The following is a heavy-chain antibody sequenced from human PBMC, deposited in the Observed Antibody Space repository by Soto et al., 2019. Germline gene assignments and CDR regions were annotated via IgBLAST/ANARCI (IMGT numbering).Heavy chain of an antibody. CDR2: INHSGGT. CDR3: ARHNGPLYVGYYYDMDV. V-gene: IGHV4-34*01. Sequence: SETLSLTCAVYGGSFSGYYWSWIRQPPGKGLEWIGKINHSGGTNYNPSLKSRVTISVDTSKNQFSLKLSSVTAADTAVYYCARHNGPLYVGYYYDMDVWGQGTTVTVSS. CDR1: GGSFSGYY. J-gene: IGHJ6*02. D-gene: IGHD3-16*01.